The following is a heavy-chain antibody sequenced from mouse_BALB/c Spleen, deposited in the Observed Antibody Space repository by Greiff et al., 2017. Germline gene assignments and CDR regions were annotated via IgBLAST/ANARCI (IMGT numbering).Heavy chain of an antibody. CDR2: ISDGGSYT. CDR1: GFTFSDYY. CDR3: ARDDDYGFDY. J-gene: IGHJ2*01. V-gene: IGHV5-4*02. Sequence: EVQLVESGGGLVKPGGSLKLSCAASGFTFSDYYMYWVRQTPEKRLEWVATISDGGSYTYYPDSVKGRFTISRDNAKNNLYLQMSSLKSEDTAMYYCARDDDYGFDYWGQGTTLTVSS. D-gene: IGHD1-1*02.